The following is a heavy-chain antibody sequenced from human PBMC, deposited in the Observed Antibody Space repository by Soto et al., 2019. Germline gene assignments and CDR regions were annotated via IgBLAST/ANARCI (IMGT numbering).Heavy chain of an antibody. J-gene: IGHJ3*02. Sequence: EVQLLESGGGLVQPGGSLRLSCAASGFTFSSYAMSWVRQAPGKGLEWVSAISGSGGSTYYADSVKGRFTISRDNSKNTLYLQMNSLRAEDTAVYYCVKVHSSGWYFLSAFDIWGQGTMVTVSS. CDR2: ISGSGGST. CDR3: VKVHSSGWYFLSAFDI. V-gene: IGHV3-23*01. CDR1: GFTFSSYA. D-gene: IGHD6-19*01.